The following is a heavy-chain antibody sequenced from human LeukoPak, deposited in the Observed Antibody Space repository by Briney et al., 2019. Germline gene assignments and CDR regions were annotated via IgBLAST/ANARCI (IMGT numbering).Heavy chain of an antibody. J-gene: IGHJ3*02. D-gene: IGHD2-15*01. CDR1: TLTYSSDW. Sequence: PGGSLRLSCAASTLTYSSDWIHWVRQAPGKGLVWVSRINPDGSDTTYADSVKGRFTISGDNAKNTLYLQMNSLRAEDTAVYYCARDFNYCSGGSCYDAYDIWGQGTMVTVSS. CDR2: INPDGSDT. V-gene: IGHV3-74*01. CDR3: ARDFNYCSGGSCYDAYDI.